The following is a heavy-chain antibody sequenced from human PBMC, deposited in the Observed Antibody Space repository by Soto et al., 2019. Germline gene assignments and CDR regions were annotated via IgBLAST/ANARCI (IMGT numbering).Heavy chain of an antibody. CDR1: GFSLSTSGVG. V-gene: IGHV2-5*02. J-gene: IGHJ1*01. Sequence: QITLKESGPTLVKPTQTLTLTCTFSGFSLSTSGVGVGWIRQPPGKALEWLALIYWDDDKRYSPSLKSRLNITKDTSKNQVVLTMTNMDPVDTATYYCAHSYLKATQYYDILTGYYKRYFQHWGQGTLVTVSS. D-gene: IGHD3-9*01. CDR2: IYWDDDK. CDR3: AHSYLKATQYYDILTGYYKRYFQH.